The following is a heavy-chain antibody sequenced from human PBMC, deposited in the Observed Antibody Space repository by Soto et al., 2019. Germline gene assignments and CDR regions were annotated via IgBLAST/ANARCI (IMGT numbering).Heavy chain of an antibody. D-gene: IGHD2-2*02. CDR2: IIPIFGTA. V-gene: IGHV1-69*13. CDR1: GGTFSSYA. J-gene: IGHJ6*02. CDR3: ARRVVPAAIPLYYYGMDV. Sequence: GASVKVSCKASGGTFSSYAISWVRQAPGQGLEWMGGIIPIFGTANYAQKFQGRVTITADESTSTAYMELSSLRSEDTAVYYCARRVVPAAIPLYYYGMDVWGQGTTVTAP.